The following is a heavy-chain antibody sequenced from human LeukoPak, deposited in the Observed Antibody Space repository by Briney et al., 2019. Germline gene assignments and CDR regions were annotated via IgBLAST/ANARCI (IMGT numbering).Heavy chain of an antibody. Sequence: GGTLRLSCAASGFTFNRYGMNWVRQAPGKGLEWVSGISPGGDIKYYADSVKGRFVISRDNSKNTVYLQMNSLRVDDTARYYCAQDGAWLRFDHWGQGTLVTVSS. D-gene: IGHD5-12*01. J-gene: IGHJ4*02. CDR3: AQDGAWLRFDH. V-gene: IGHV3-23*01. CDR2: ISPGGDIK. CDR1: GFTFNRYG.